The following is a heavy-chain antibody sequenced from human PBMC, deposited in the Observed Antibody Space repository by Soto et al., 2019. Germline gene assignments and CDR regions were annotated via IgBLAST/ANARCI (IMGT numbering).Heavy chain of an antibody. D-gene: IGHD3-10*01. CDR3: ARDGAPMVRGVISWFDP. CDR1: GFTFSSYA. Sequence: QVPLVESGGGVVQPGRSLRLSCAASGFTFSSYAMHWVRQAPGKGLEWVAVISYDGSNKYYADSVKGRFTISRDNSKNTLYLQMNSLRAEDTAVYYCARDGAPMVRGVISWFDPWGQGTLVTVSS. CDR2: ISYDGSNK. V-gene: IGHV3-30-3*01. J-gene: IGHJ5*02.